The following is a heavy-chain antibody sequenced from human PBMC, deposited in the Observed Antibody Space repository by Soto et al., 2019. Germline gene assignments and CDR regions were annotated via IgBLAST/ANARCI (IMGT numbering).Heavy chain of an antibody. V-gene: IGHV3-23*01. CDR1: GLTFSSYA. D-gene: IGHD3-16*01. J-gene: IGHJ3*01. Sequence: PRLSLSLSCAASGLTFSSYAMSWVRQAPGKVLEWVSAISGSCGSTYYVDSVKGRFTISRDNCKNTLYLRMNSRRAEDTAVYYSAKVGGNDAFDVWGQGTTVTV. CDR2: ISGSCGST. CDR3: AKVGGNDAFDV.